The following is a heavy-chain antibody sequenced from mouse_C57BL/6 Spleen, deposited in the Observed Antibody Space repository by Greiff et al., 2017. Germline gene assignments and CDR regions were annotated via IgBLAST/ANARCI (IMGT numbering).Heavy chain of an antibody. CDR1: GYSFTDYN. CDR2: INPNYGTT. Sequence: VLLQQSGPELVKPGASVKLSCKASGYSFTDYNMHWVKQSTGKSLEWIGVINPNYGTTSYNQKVKGQATLTVDQSSSSAYMQLNSLTSEDSAVYYCAIHDYFDYWGQGTILTVSS. V-gene: IGHV1-39*01. CDR3: AIHDYFDY. J-gene: IGHJ2*01. D-gene: IGHD2-3*01.